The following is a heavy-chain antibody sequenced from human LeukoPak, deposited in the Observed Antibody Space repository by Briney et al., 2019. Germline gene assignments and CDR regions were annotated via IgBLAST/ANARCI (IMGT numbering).Heavy chain of an antibody. J-gene: IGHJ4*02. CDR2: IYTSGST. CDR1: GGSISSYY. CDR3: ASFITMIVVAFDY. D-gene: IGHD3-22*01. V-gene: IGHV4-4*07. Sequence: SETLSLTCTVSGGSISSYYWSWIRQPAGKGLEWIGRIYTSGSTNYNPSLKSRVTISVDTSKNQFSPKLSSVTAADTAVYYCASFITMIVVAFDYWGQGTLVTVSS.